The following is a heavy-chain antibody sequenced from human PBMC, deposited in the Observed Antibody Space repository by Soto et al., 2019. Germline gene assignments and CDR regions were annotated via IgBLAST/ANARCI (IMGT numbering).Heavy chain of an antibody. D-gene: IGHD3-22*01. CDR3: AKDQSNSNPLYYFDF. CDR1: GFTVSIYA. V-gene: IGHV3-23*01. CDR2: LRRTGDNT. Sequence: GGSLTLSCPASGFTVSIYAMAWVRQSPGKGLEWVSSLRRTGDNTYYADSVKGRFTISRDNSKNALYLQMNSLIAEDTAIYYCAKDQSNSNPLYYFDFWGPGTLVTVSS. J-gene: IGHJ4*02.